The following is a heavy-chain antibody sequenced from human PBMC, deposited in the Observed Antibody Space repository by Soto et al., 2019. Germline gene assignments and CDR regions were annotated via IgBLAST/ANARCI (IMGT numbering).Heavy chain of an antibody. CDR1: GGSDVFNNYP. D-gene: IGHD6-19*01. J-gene: IGHJ5*02. CDR3: ARHYPTAVSGAGWFDT. CDR2: IITMFNTA. Sequence: QVQLVQSGAEIKKPASSVKVSCKASGGSDVFNNYPVSWVRQAPGQGLEWVGAIITMFNTADYAQRFLGRVTITADEFTRTVYMELTSLTSDATAVYYCARHYPTAVSGAGWFDTWGQGTLVTVSS. V-gene: IGHV1-69*01.